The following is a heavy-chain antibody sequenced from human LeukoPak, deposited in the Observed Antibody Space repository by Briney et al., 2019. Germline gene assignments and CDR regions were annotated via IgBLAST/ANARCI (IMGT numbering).Heavy chain of an antibody. CDR1: GFTFSNFA. CDR2: LNGDNT. J-gene: IGHJ4*02. CDR3: VREATGYSFADY. Sequence: GGSLRLSCAASGFTFSNFAMSWIRQAPGRGLEWVSALNGDNTYYADSVKGRFTVSRDNSKNTLYLQMNSLTAEDTAVYYCVREATGYSFADYWGQGTLVSVSS. V-gene: IGHV3-23*01. D-gene: IGHD1-26*01.